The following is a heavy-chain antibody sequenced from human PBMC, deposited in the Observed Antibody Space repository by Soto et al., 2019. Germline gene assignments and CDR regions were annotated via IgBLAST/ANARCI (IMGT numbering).Heavy chain of an antibody. CDR3: ARLQYSSLTWFDP. V-gene: IGHV4-39*01. CDR1: GGSISSSTYY. J-gene: IGHJ5*02. Sequence: SETLSLTCTVSGGSISSSTYYWGWIRQPPGKGLEWIGSIYYSGSTYYTPSLWSRVTMSVDTSKNQFSLNLNSVTAADTAVYSCARLQYSSLTWFDPWGQGTLVTVSS. CDR2: IYYSGST. D-gene: IGHD6-6*01.